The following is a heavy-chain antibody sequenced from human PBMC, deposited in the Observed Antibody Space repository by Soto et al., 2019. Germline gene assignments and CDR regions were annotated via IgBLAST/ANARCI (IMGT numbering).Heavy chain of an antibody. V-gene: IGHV4-59*08. CDR3: ARHWDT. Sequence: QVQLQESGPGLVKPSETLSLTCAVSGDSIGTYYWSWIRQPPGKGLEWIAYINYIGNTNYNPTLKIRGTISVDTSKNQFSLKLSSVTAADTAVYYCARHWDTWGQGTLVTVSS. CDR2: INYIGNT. CDR1: GDSIGTYY. J-gene: IGHJ5*02.